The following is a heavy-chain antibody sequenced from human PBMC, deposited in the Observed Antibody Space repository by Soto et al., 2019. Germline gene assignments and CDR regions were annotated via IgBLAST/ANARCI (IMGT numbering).Heavy chain of an antibody. Sequence: GESLKISCKGSGYSFTSYWIGWARQMPGKGLEWMGIIYPGDSDTRYSPSFQGQVTISADKSISTAYLQWSSLKASDTAMYYCARHGDTAMAYYYYGMDVWGQGTTVTVSS. CDR1: GYSFTSYW. V-gene: IGHV5-51*01. D-gene: IGHD5-18*01. J-gene: IGHJ6*02. CDR2: IYPGDSDT. CDR3: ARHGDTAMAYYYYGMDV.